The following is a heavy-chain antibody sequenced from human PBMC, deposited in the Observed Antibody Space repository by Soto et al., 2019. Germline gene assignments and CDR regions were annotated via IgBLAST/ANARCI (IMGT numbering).Heavy chain of an antibody. V-gene: IGHV5-51*01. CDR1: GYSFTSYW. J-gene: IGHJ4*01. CDR2: IYPCYSDT. D-gene: IGHD4-4*01. CDR3: ARNDYNGKSFDY. Sequence: PGVFRTISSQVSGYSFTSYWIGWMRQIPGKGLEWMGIIYPCYSDTRYSPSFQGQVTISADKSINTAYLQWNSLKTSDTAMYYCARNDYNGKSFDYWGHGSLVTVSS.